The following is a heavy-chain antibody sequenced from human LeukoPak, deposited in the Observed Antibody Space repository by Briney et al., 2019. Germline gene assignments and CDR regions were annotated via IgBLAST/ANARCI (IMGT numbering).Heavy chain of an antibody. Sequence: PSETLSLTCTVSGGSISTLYWSWIRQPPGKGLEWIGWIYYSGSTKYNPSLKSRVTISLDTSKNQFSLQLSSVTAADTAVYYCAREKGSGYGYGMDVWGQGTTVTVSS. V-gene: IGHV4-59*11. J-gene: IGHJ6*02. CDR2: IYYSGST. CDR3: AREKGSGYGYGMDV. D-gene: IGHD5-12*01. CDR1: GGSISTLY.